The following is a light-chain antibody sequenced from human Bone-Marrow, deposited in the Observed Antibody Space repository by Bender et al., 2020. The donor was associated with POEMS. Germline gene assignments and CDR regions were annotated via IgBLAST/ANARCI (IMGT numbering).Light chain of an antibody. CDR3: SSYTSSSTLVL. CDR2: SSH. V-gene: IGLV1-44*01. CDR1: SSNIGAHA. J-gene: IGLJ2*01. Sequence: QSVLTQPPSASGTPGQRVTISCSGGSSNIGAHAVNWNQHLPGTAPKLLIYSSHRRPSEVPDRFSGSRSGTSASLAISGLQAEDEADYYCSSYTSSSTLVLFGGGTKLAVL.